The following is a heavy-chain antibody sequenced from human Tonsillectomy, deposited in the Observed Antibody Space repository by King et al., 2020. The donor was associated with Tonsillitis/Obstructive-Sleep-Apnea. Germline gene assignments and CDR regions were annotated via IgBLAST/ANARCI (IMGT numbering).Heavy chain of an antibody. Sequence: VQLVESGGGLVQPGGSLRLSCAASGFTFSSSWMHWVRQAPGKGLVWVSRIHSDGSGLNYADSVKGRFTISRDNAKSTLYLQMNSLRAEDTAVYYCAREYSSSSSRAFDIWGQGTMVTVSS. D-gene: IGHD6-6*01. CDR2: IHSDGSGL. V-gene: IGHV3-74*01. J-gene: IGHJ3*02. CDR3: AREYSSSSSRAFDI. CDR1: GFTFSSSW.